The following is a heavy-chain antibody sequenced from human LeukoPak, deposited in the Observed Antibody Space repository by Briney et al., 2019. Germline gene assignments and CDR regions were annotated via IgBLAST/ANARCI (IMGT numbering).Heavy chain of an antibody. CDR3: ARDPEYYDSSGTFDY. CDR1: GFTFSDYY. J-gene: IGHJ4*02. D-gene: IGHD3-22*01. Sequence: AGGPLRLSCAASGFTFSDYYMSWIRQAPGKGLEWVSYISSSGSTIYYADSVKGRFTISRDNAKNSLYLQMNSLRAEDTAVYYCARDPEYYDSSGTFDYWGQGTLVTVSS. V-gene: IGHV3-11*01. CDR2: ISSSGSTI.